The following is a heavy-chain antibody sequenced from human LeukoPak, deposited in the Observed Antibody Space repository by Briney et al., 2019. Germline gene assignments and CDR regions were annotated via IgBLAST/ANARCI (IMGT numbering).Heavy chain of an antibody. J-gene: IGHJ6*02. Sequence: GESLKISCKVSGYSFADYWIGWVRQMPGKGLEWMGIIDPGDSDTRYSPSFQGQVTISADNSINTAYPQWGSLKASDTAIYYCARNNYDIMTGYYHGVDVWGQGTTVTVS. CDR2: IDPGDSDT. V-gene: IGHV5-51*01. CDR3: ARNNYDIMTGYYHGVDV. CDR1: GYSFADYW. D-gene: IGHD3-9*01.